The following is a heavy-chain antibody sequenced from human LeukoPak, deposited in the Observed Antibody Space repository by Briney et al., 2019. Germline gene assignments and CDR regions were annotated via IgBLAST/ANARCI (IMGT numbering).Heavy chain of an antibody. Sequence: GGSLRLSCAASGFTFNNYAMSWVRQAPGKGLEWVSAISASGGTTYYADSVKGRFTISRDNSENTLFLQMNSLRAEDTAVYYCAKEPREYCSSTSCPNWFASWGQGTLVTVSS. CDR3: AKEPREYCSSTSCPNWFAS. CDR2: ISASGGTT. D-gene: IGHD2-2*01. CDR1: GFTFNNYA. J-gene: IGHJ5*01. V-gene: IGHV3-23*01.